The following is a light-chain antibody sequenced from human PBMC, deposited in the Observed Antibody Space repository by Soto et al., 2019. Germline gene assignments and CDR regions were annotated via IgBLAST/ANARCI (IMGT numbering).Light chain of an antibody. Sequence: QSVLTQPPSVSAAPGQKVTISCSGNNYNIGNNHISWYQQLPGTAPKLLIYDNNKRPSGIPDRFSGSKSGTSVTLAITGLHTGDEADYYCGTWDSSLSDVVFGGGTKATVL. CDR2: DNN. J-gene: IGLJ3*02. CDR3: GTWDSSLSDVV. V-gene: IGLV1-51*01. CDR1: NYNIGNNH.